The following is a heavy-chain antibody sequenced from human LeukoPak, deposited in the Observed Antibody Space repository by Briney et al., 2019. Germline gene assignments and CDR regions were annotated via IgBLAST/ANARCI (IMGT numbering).Heavy chain of an antibody. V-gene: IGHV3-23*01. CDR1: GFTFSSYA. Sequence: GGSLRLSCAASGFTFSSYAMSWVRQAPGKGLEWVSAISGSGGKTYYADSVEGRCTISRDNSKNTLHLQMNSLRAEDTAVYYCAKGLTTTADFDYWGQGTLVTVSS. D-gene: IGHD3-9*01. CDR2: ISGSGGKT. J-gene: IGHJ4*02. CDR3: AKGLTTTADFDY.